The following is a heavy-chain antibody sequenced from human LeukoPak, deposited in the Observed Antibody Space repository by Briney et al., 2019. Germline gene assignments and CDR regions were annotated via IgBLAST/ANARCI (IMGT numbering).Heavy chain of an antibody. J-gene: IGHJ6*03. Sequence: SQTLSLTCAISGDSVSSNNAAWNWIRQSPSRGLEWLGRTYYRSKWYNDYAVSVQSRITINPDTSKNQFSLQLSSVTPEDTAVYYCARDIGEPEYYYYYMDVWGKGTTVTVSS. V-gene: IGHV6-1*01. CDR2: TYYRSKWYN. CDR3: ARDIGEPEYYYYYMDV. CDR1: GDSVSSNNAA. D-gene: IGHD1-14*01.